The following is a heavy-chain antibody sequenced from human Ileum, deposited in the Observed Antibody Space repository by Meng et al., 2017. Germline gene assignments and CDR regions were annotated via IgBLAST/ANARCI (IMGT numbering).Heavy chain of an antibody. J-gene: IGHJ5*02. CDR3: ARDRPHNWFDP. CDR2: ISSSSSYI. CDR1: GFTFSSYS. Sequence: GESLKISCAASGFTFSSYSINWVRQAPGKGLEWVSSISSSSSYIYYADSVKGRFTISRDNAKNSLYLQMNSLRAEDTAVYYCARDRPHNWFDPWGQGTLVTVSS. V-gene: IGHV3-21*01.